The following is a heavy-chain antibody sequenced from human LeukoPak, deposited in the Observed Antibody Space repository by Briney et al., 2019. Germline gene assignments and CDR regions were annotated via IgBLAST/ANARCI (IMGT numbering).Heavy chain of an antibody. CDR3: AGVADYYHGYPYFDY. Sequence: PSETLSLTCIVSGASMYSYFWSWLRPPPGKALEWLDYIYSSGSTKFIPSLTSRVTMSVDTSRNQFSLRLTSVTAADTAVYYCAGVADYYHGYPYFDYWGQGARVTVSS. D-gene: IGHD3-10*01. CDR1: GASMYSYF. CDR2: IYSSGST. V-gene: IGHV4-4*08. J-gene: IGHJ4*02.